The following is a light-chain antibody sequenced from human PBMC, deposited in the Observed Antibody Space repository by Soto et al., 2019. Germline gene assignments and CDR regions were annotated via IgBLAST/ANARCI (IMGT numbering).Light chain of an antibody. CDR3: AAWDDSLNGYV. J-gene: IGLJ1*01. CDR2: SNN. V-gene: IGLV1-44*01. Sequence: QSVLAQPPSASGTPGQRVTISCSGSSSNIGSNTVNWYQQLPGTAPKLLIYSNNQRPSGVPDRFSGSKSGTSASLAISGLQSEDAADYYCAAWDDSLNGYVFGTGTKV. CDR1: SSNIGSNT.